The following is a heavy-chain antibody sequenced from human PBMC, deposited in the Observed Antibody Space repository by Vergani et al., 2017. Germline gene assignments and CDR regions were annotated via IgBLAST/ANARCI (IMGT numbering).Heavy chain of an antibody. Sequence: QLQLQESGPGLVKPSETLSLTCTVSGGSITYGAFYWGWIRQSPGKGLEWIGSIYYSENKFYNPSLESRVTLSIDTTKNQFSLKFKSVTAADTAVYYCAGCFRDEGMIYGGTVENWFDPWGQGTLVTVSS. J-gene: IGHJ5*02. D-gene: IGHD2-15*01. V-gene: IGHV4-39*01. CDR2: IYYSENK. CDR3: AGCFRDEGMIYGGTVENWFDP. CDR1: GGSITYGAFY.